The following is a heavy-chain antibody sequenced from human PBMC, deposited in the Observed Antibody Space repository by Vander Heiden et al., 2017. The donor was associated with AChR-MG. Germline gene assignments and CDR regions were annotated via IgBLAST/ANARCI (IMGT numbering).Heavy chain of an antibody. J-gene: IGHJ6*02. V-gene: IGHV3-23*01. CDR2: ISGSGGST. CDR1: GFTFSSSA. Sequence: EVHLLESGGGLVQPGGSLRLSCAASGFTFSSSAMSWVRQAPGSGLEWVATISGSGGSTYYADSVKGRFTISRDKSKNTLYLQMNSLRAEDTAVYYCAKATQYCSGGNCYSGMDVWGQGTTVTVSS. D-gene: IGHD2-15*01. CDR3: AKATQYCSGGNCYSGMDV.